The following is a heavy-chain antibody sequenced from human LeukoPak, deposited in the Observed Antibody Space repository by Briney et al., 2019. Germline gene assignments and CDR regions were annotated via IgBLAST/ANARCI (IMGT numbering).Heavy chain of an antibody. Sequence: GGSLRLSCVVSGFTFSGYSMNWVRQAPGKGLEWVSSISRSSSYIYYTDSVKGRFTIARDNAKNSLYLQMSSLRVEDTAVYYCARDYIGGWNDYWGQGALVTVSS. D-gene: IGHD3-16*01. V-gene: IGHV3-21*01. CDR3: ARDYIGGWNDY. CDR2: ISRSSSYI. CDR1: GFTFSGYS. J-gene: IGHJ4*02.